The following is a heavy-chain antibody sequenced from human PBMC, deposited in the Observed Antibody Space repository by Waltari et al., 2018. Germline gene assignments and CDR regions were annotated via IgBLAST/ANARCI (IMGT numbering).Heavy chain of an antibody. Sequence: QVQLVQSWAEVKKPGSSVKVSCKASGGTFSSYAIRWLRRAPGQGLEWMGGIIPILGIANYAQKFQGRVTITADKSTSTAYMELSSLRSEDTAVYYCASSRYEWLHYYYMDVWGKGTTVTVSS. CDR3: ASSRYEWLHYYYMDV. V-gene: IGHV1-69*10. D-gene: IGHD5-12*01. J-gene: IGHJ6*03. CDR1: GGTFSSYA. CDR2: IIPILGIA.